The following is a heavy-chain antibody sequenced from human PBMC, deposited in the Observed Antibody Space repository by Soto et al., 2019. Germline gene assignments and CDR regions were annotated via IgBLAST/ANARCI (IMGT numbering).Heavy chain of an antibody. CDR2: IKQDGSEK. CDR3: VRDLVTGTTSWFDP. J-gene: IGHJ5*02. V-gene: IGHV3-7*01. Sequence: EVQLVESGGGLVQPGGSLRLSCAASGFTFSSYWMSWVRQAPGKGLEWVANIKQDGSEKYYVDSVKGRFTISRDNAKNSLYLQMNSLRAEDTAVYYCVRDLVTGTTSWFDPWGQGTLVTVSS. CDR1: GFTFSSYW. D-gene: IGHD1-20*01.